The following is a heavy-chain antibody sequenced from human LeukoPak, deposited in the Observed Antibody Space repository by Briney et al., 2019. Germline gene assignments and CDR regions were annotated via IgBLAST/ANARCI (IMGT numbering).Heavy chain of an antibody. D-gene: IGHD1-1*01. J-gene: IGHJ4*02. V-gene: IGHV3-7*05. CDR1: GFTFSGYW. Sequence: AGSLPVPRGACGFTFSGYWIRWVRQAPGKGLEWVANIIQDGCETYYVDSLQGRFTISRDNAKSSLYLQMNSLRAEDTAVYYCAEEDQLEGEFDYWGQGT. CDR2: IIQDGCET. CDR3: AEEDQLEGEFDY.